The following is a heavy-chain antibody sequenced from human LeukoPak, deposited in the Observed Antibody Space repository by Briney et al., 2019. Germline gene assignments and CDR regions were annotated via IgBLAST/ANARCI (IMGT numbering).Heavy chain of an antibody. Sequence: GGSLRLSCAASGFTVSSNYMSWVRQAPGKGLEWVSVIYSGGSIYYADSVKGRFTISRDNSKNTLYLQMNSLRAEDTAVYYCARESCSSTSCYENSAFDIWGQGTMVTVSS. CDR1: GFTVSSNY. D-gene: IGHD2-2*01. J-gene: IGHJ3*02. CDR2: IYSGGSI. CDR3: ARESCSSTSCYENSAFDI. V-gene: IGHV3-53*01.